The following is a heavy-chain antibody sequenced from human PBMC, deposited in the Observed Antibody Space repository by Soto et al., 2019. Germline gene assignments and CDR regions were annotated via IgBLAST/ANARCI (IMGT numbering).Heavy chain of an antibody. D-gene: IGHD3-16*01. CDR2: IKSKSDGGTT. CDR3: AREVAGGFDP. CDR1: GFSVTNAW. V-gene: IGHV3-15*06. J-gene: IGHJ5*02. Sequence: EVQLVESGGGLVKPGGSLRLSCAASGFSVTNAWMSWVRQAPGKGLEWVGHIKSKSDGGTTHYAAPVKDRFTISREDSESTLYLQMNSLKTEDTAVYFCAREVAGGFDPWGQGTLVTVSS.